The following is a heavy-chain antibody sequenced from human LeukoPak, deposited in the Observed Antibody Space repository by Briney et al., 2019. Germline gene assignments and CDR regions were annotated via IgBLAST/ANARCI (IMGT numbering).Heavy chain of an antibody. V-gene: IGHV4-31*03. Sequence: PSETLSLTCTVSSGSISSGGYYWSWIRQHRGKGLEWIVYIYYSGSTYYNPSLKSRVTISVDTSKNQFSLKLSSVTAADTAVYYCARRGSSFYYWGQGTLVTVSS. CDR2: IYYSGST. CDR1: SGSISSGGYY. J-gene: IGHJ4*02. D-gene: IGHD6-13*01. CDR3: ARRGSSFYY.